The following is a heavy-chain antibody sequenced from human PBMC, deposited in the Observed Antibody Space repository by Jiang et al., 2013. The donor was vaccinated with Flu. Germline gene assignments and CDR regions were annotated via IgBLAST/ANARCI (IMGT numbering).Heavy chain of an antibody. D-gene: IGHD3-22*01. Sequence: KPSETLSLTCAVYGGSFSGYYWSWIRQPPGKGLEWIGEINHSGSTNYNPSLKSRVTISVDTSKNQFSLKLSSVTAADTAVYYCARHLAEMYYYDSSGYGEFDYWGQGTLVTVSS. CDR2: INHSGST. V-gene: IGHV4-34*01. CDR1: GGSFSGYY. CDR3: ARHLAEMYYYDSSGYGEFDY. J-gene: IGHJ4*02.